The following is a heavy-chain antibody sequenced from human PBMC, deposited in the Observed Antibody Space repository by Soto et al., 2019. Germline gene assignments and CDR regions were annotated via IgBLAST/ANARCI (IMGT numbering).Heavy chain of an antibody. CDR1: GFTFKTHW. CDR2: INSDGSTT. Sequence: GGSLRLSXAASGFTFKTHWMNWVRQVPGKGLVWVSRINSDGSTTTYADSVKGRFTISRDNAKNTLSLQMNSLRAEDTAVYYCARSGGDSQYYYALDVWGQGTTVTVSS. J-gene: IGHJ6*02. CDR3: ARSGGDSQYYYALDV. D-gene: IGHD2-21*02. V-gene: IGHV3-74*01.